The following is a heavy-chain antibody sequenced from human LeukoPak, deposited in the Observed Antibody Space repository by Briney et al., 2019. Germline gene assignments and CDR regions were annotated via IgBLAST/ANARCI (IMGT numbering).Heavy chain of an antibody. Sequence: GGSLRLSCAASGFTFSSYEMNWVRQAPGKGPEWVSYISSSGSTIYYADSVKGRFTISRDNAKNSLYLQMNSLRAEDTAVYYCARGRKTYYYDSSDNFDYWGQGTLVTVSS. D-gene: IGHD3-22*01. CDR1: GFTFSSYE. J-gene: IGHJ4*02. V-gene: IGHV3-48*03. CDR2: ISSSGSTI. CDR3: ARGRKTYYYDSSDNFDY.